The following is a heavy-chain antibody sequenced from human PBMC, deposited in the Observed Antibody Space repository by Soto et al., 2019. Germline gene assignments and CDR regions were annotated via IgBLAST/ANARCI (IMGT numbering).Heavy chain of an antibody. V-gene: IGHV4-30-4*01. CDR2: IYYSGST. J-gene: IGHJ5*02. D-gene: IGHD2-2*01. CDR3: ARSYCSSTSCFVGWFEP. Sequence: SXTLSLTCTVSAGSISSGDYYLSWIRQPPGKGLEWIGYIYYSGSTYYNPSLKSRVTISVDTSKNQFSLKLSSVTAADTAVYYCARSYCSSTSCFVGWFEPWGQGTLVTGSS. CDR1: AGSISSGDYY.